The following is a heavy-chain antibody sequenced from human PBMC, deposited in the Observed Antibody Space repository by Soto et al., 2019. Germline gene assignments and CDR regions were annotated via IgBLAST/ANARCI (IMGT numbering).Heavy chain of an antibody. V-gene: IGHV4-59*01. Sequence: SETLSLTCTVSGGSISSYYWSWIRQPPGKGLEWIGYIYYSGSTNYNPSLKSRVTISVDTSKNQFSLKLTSVTAADTAVYYCARDRGGITVSSKPLGEWFDPWGQGTLVTVSS. CDR2: IYYSGST. D-gene: IGHD6-19*01. CDR3: ARDRGGITVSSKPLGEWFDP. CDR1: GGSISSYY. J-gene: IGHJ5*02.